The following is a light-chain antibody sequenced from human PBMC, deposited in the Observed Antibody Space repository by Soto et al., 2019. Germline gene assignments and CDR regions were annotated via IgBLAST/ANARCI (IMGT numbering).Light chain of an antibody. J-gene: IGKJ1*01. V-gene: IGKV3-20*01. CDR3: QQYAGSPWT. Sequence: EIVLTQSPGTLSLSPGARAPLSCRASQSVSSSYLVWYQQNPGQAPRLLIYDTSSRATGIPDRFSGSGSGTDFTLTISRLEPEDFAVYYCQQYAGSPWTFGQGTKVDI. CDR2: DTS. CDR1: QSVSSSY.